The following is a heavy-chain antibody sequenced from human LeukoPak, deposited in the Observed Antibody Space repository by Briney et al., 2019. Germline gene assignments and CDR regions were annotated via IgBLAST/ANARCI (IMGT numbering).Heavy chain of an antibody. V-gene: IGHV3-30*18. D-gene: IGHD2-2*01. CDR2: ISYDGSNK. Sequence: GGSLRLSCAASGFTFSSYGMHWVRQAPGKGLEWVAVISYDGSNKYYADSVKGRFTISRDNSKNTLYLQMNSLRAEDTAVYYCAKELGGYCSSTSCYDFDYWGQGTLVTVSS. CDR1: GFTFSSYG. CDR3: AKELGGYCSSTSCYDFDY. J-gene: IGHJ4*02.